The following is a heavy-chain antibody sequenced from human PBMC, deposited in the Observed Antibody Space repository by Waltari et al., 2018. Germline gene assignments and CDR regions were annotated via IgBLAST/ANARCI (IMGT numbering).Heavy chain of an antibody. J-gene: IGHJ6*03. D-gene: IGHD3-10*01. CDR1: GDPISSGFYH. CDR3: ARYYPSGKDYIDV. Sequence: QVQLQESGPGLVKPSQTLSLTCSVSGDPISSGFYHWSWIRQPAGRGLEWIGRVYVDRRTAYNPSLSSRVTISLDTSRNRFSLELTSVTAADTAIYYCARYYPSGKDYIDVWGKGTTVSVSS. V-gene: IGHV4-61*02. CDR2: VYVDRRT.